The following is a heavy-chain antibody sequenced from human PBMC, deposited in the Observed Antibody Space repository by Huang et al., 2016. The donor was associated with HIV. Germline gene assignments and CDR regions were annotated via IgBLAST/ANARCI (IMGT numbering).Heavy chain of an antibody. J-gene: IGHJ3*02. CDR2: ISYEGSKK. D-gene: IGHD3-22*01. V-gene: IGHV3-30*18. CDR3: AKVHHLFYDSSAFKDTARSAFDI. CDR1: GFTFSGYG. Sequence: QVQLVESGGGVVRPGRSLRLSCAASGFTFSGYGMHWVRQAPGKGLEGVAIISYEGSKKYYGNSVKGRFTISRDNSKNTLYLQMNSLRTEDTAVYYCAKVHHLFYDSSAFKDTARSAFDIWGQGAVVTVSS.